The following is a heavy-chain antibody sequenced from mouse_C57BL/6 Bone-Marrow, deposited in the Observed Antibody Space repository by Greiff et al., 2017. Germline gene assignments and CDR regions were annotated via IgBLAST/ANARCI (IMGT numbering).Heavy chain of an antibody. CDR3: ESRGPYYGGNHGGVDF. D-gene: IGHD1-1*01. CDR1: GYTFTNYW. Sequence: QVQLQQSGAELVRPGTSVKLSCKASGYTFTNYWIGWAKQRPGHGLEWIGDIYPGGGYINYNEKFKGQATLTADKSYSTAYMQFSSLTSEDAAIYYCESRGPYYGGNHGGVDFWDQGNAPSVTS. V-gene: IGHV1-63*01. J-gene: IGHJ2*01. CDR2: IYPGGGYI.